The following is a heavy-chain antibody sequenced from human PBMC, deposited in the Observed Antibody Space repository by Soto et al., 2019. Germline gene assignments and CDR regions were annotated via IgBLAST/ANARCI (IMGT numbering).Heavy chain of an antibody. Sequence: QVQLVESGGGVVQPGRSLRLSCSASGFTFSDYTMHWVRQAPGRGLEWVANILYDESDQYYSDSVKGRFTISRDNSKNTLYLQMHSLTTEDTAVYYCAKDGTHLWSKQYYFDSWGQGALVTVSS. J-gene: IGHJ4*02. CDR2: ILYDESDQ. V-gene: IGHV3-30*18. D-gene: IGHD1-26*01. CDR1: GFTFSDYT. CDR3: AKDGTHLWSKQYYFDS.